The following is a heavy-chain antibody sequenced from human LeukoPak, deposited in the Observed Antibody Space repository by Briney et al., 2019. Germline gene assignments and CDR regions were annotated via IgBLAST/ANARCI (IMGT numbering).Heavy chain of an antibody. CDR1: GFTFSNAW. Sequence: PGGSLRLSCAASGFTFSNAWMSWVRQAPGKGLEWVGRIKSKTDGGTTDYAAPVKGRFTISRDDSKNTLYLQMNSLKTEDTAVYYCTTDPWDIVAVVAADNWFDPWGQGTLVTVSS. D-gene: IGHD2-15*01. V-gene: IGHV3-15*01. J-gene: IGHJ5*02. CDR2: IKSKTDGGTT. CDR3: TTDPWDIVAVVAADNWFDP.